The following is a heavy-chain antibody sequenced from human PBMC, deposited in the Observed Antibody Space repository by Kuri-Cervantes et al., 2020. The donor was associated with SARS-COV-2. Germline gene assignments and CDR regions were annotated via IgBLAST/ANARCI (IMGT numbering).Heavy chain of an antibody. CDR3: ARGSVYGGIGY. D-gene: IGHD4-23*01. V-gene: IGHV4-34*01. CDR1: GGSFSGYY. J-gene: IGHJ4*02. CDR2: IYYSGST. Sequence: SETLSLTCAVYGGSFSGYYWSWIRQPPGKGLEWIGSIYYSGSTYYNPSLKSRVTISVDTSKNQFSLKLSSVTAADTAVYYCARGSVYGGIGYWGQGTLVTVSS.